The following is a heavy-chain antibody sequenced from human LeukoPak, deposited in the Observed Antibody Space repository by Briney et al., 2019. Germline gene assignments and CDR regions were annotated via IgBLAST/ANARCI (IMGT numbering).Heavy chain of an antibody. Sequence: GGSLRLSCAASGFTFSSYDMHWVRQATGKGLEWVSAIGTAGDTYYPGSVKGRFTISRENAKNSLYLQMNSLRAGDTAVYYCARGGIAAAIGWAFDIWGQGTMVTVSS. V-gene: IGHV3-13*01. J-gene: IGHJ3*02. CDR2: IGTAGDT. D-gene: IGHD6-13*01. CDR3: ARGGIAAAIGWAFDI. CDR1: GFTFSSYD.